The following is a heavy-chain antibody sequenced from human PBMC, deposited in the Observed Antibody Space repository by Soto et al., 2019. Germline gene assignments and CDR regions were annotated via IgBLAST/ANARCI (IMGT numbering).Heavy chain of an antibody. CDR2: IKQDGSEK. J-gene: IGHJ4*02. CDR3: ARFNCGGECQNAYFDY. CDR1: GFTFSTYW. Sequence: GGSLRLSCAASGFTFSTYWMSWVRQAPGKGLELVANIKQDGSEKSYVDSVKGRFTISRDNAKNSLYLQMNSLRAEDTAVYYCARFNCGGECQNAYFDYWGQGTLVTVSS. D-gene: IGHD2-21*01. V-gene: IGHV3-7*01.